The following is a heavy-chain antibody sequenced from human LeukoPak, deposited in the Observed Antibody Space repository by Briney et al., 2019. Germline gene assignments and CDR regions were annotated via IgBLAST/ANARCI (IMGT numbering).Heavy chain of an antibody. D-gene: IGHD2-15*01. J-gene: IGHJ3*02. Sequence: GASVKVSCKASGGTFSSYAISWVRQAPGQGLEWMGRIIPIFGTANYAQKFQGRVTITTDESTSTAYMELSSLRPEDTAVYYCAREGRIVVVVAATPADAFDIWGQGTMVTVSS. CDR1: GGTFSSYA. V-gene: IGHV1-69*05. CDR2: IIPIFGTA. CDR3: AREGRIVVVVAATPADAFDI.